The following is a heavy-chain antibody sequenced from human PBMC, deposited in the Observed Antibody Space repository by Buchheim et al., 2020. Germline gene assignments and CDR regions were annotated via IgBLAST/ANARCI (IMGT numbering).Heavy chain of an antibody. CDR3: ARARGVAAAGIVYYYYYGMDV. J-gene: IGHJ6*02. CDR2: MNPNSGNT. V-gene: IGHV1-8*01. CDR1: GYTFTSYD. D-gene: IGHD6-13*01. Sequence: QVQLVQSGAEVKKPGASVKVSCKASGYTFTSYDINWVRQATGQGLEWMGWMNPNSGNTGSAQKFQGRVTMTRNTSISTAYMELSSLRSEDTAVYYCARARGVAAAGIVYYYYYGMDVWGQGTT.